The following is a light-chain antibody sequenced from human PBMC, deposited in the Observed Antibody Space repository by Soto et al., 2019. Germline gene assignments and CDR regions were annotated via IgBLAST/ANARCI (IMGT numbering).Light chain of an antibody. CDR3: QQCHRYLT. Sequence: QMTQSPSTLSASVGDRVTITCRASESMSNCLAWYQQKPGKAPKLLISGASSLQSGVPSRFSGSASGTVFTLTISSLQPDDIATYYCQQCHRYLTFGQGTKVDIK. J-gene: IGKJ1*01. CDR1: ESMSNC. V-gene: IGKV1-5*01. CDR2: GAS.